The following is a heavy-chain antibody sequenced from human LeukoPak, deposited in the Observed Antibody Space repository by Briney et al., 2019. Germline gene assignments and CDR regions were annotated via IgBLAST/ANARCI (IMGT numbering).Heavy chain of an antibody. V-gene: IGHV3-23*01. J-gene: IGHJ5*02. D-gene: IGHD3-10*01. CDR1: GFTFSSYA. CDR3: AKELWFGENTNRFDP. CDR2: ISGSGGST. Sequence: PGGSLRLSCAASGFTFSSYAMSWVRQAPGKGLEWVSSISGSGGSTYYADSVKGRFTISRDNSKNTLYLQMNSLRAEDTSVYYCAKELWFGENTNRFDPWGQGTLVTVSS.